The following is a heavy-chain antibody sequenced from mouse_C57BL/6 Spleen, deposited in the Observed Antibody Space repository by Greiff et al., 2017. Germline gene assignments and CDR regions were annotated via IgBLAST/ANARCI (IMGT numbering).Heavy chain of an antibody. D-gene: IGHD2-2*01. CDR2: IDPETGGT. CDR3: TRMVTTGY. Sequence: VQVVESGAELVRPGASVTLSCKASGYTFTDYEMHWVKQTPVHGLEWIGAIDPETGGTAYNQKFKGKAILTADKSSSTAYMELRSLTSEDSAVYYCTRMVTTGYWGQGTTLTVSS. CDR1: GYTFTDYE. J-gene: IGHJ2*01. V-gene: IGHV1-15*01.